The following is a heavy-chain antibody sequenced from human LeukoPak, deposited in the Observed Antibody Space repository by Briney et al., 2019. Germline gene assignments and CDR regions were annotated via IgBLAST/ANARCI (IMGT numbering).Heavy chain of an antibody. V-gene: IGHV3-7*03. CDR3: ARAQTYAGDY. D-gene: IGHD2-2*01. CDR2: INQNGGEQ. CDR1: GFTFSTFW. J-gene: IGHJ4*02. Sequence: QTGGSLRLSCVASGFTFSTFWMAWVRQAPGKGPEWVANINQNGGEQKYVDSVKGRFIISRDNAKNTLYLQMNSLRVEDMAVYYCARAQTYAGDYWGQGTLVTVSS.